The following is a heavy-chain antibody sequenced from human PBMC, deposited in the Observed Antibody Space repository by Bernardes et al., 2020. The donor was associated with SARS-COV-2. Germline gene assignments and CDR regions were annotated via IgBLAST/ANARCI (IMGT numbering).Heavy chain of an antibody. D-gene: IGHD3-16*01. Sequence: SLRLSCVASGFRFEDYAMHWVRQGPGKGLEWVSGISWNSGNKGYADSVKGRFTISRDKAKNSLYLQMNSLRPEDTAVFYCVKDRGGGAAGPPFRSYGLDVWGQGTTVTVS. J-gene: IGHJ6*02. CDR1: GFRFEDYA. CDR2: ISWNSGNK. V-gene: IGHV3-9*01. CDR3: VKDRGGGAAGPPFRSYGLDV.